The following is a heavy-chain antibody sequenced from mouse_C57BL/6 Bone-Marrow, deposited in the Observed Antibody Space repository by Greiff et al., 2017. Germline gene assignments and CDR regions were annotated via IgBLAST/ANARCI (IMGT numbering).Heavy chain of an antibody. CDR1: GFTFSNYW. V-gene: IGHV6-3*01. J-gene: IGHJ2*01. CDR3: TRVPVCYGNCDFDY. CDR2: IRLKSDNYAT. D-gene: IGHD2-1*01. Sequence: EVKVEESGGGFVQPGGSMKLSCVASGFTFSNYWMNWVRQSPEKGLEWVAQIRLKSDNYATHYAESVKGRFTISRDDYKSSVYLQMNNLRAEDTAVYYCTRVPVCYGNCDFDYWGQGTTLTVSS.